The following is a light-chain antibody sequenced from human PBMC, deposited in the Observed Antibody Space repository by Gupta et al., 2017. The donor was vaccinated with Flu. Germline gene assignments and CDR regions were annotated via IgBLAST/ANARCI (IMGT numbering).Light chain of an antibody. CDR1: NIGSRS. J-gene: IGLJ1*01. V-gene: IGLV3-21*02. Sequence: TARITSEENNIGSRSVHWYQQKPGQAPVLFVYDDSDRPSGIPERFSGSKSGNTATLTISGVEAGDEADYYCQVWTYTSDPSLYVFGTGTKVTVL. CDR2: DDS. CDR3: QVWTYTSDPSLYV.